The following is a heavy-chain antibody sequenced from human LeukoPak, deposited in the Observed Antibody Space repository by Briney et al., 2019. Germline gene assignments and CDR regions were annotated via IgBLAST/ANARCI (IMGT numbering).Heavy chain of an antibody. CDR1: GFTFSSYG. CDR2: IRYDGSNK. J-gene: IGHJ2*01. Sequence: GGSLRLSCAASGFTFSSYGMHWVRQAPGKGLEWVAFIRYDGSNKYYADSVKGRFTISRDNSMNTLSLQMNTLRAEDTAVYYCARAESSNWYWYFDLWGRGTLVTVSS. CDR3: ARAESSNWYWYFDL. D-gene: IGHD6-13*01. V-gene: IGHV3-30*02.